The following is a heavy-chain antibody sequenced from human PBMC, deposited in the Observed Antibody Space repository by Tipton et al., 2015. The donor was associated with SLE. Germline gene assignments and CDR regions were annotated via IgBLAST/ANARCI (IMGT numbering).Heavy chain of an antibody. CDR1: GFTFSSYG. V-gene: IGHV3-30*02. Sequence: SLRLSCAASGFTFSSYGMHWVRQAPGKGLEWVAFIRYDGSNKYYPDPVKGRFTISRDNSKNTLYLQMNSLRAEDTVGYSCARANDLSRFGELPTMNYWAQGILVTVPA. D-gene: IGHD3-10*01. CDR2: IRYDGSNK. J-gene: IGHJ4*02. CDR3: ARANDLSRFGELPTMNY.